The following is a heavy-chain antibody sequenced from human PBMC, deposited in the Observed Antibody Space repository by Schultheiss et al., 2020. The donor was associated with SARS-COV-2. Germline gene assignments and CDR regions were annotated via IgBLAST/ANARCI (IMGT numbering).Heavy chain of an antibody. CDR1: GYTFTSYY. Sequence: ASVKVSCKASGYTFTSYYMHWVRQAPGQGLEWMGWINPNSGGTNYAQKFQGRVTMTRDTSISTAYMELSRLRSEDTAVYYCARASYSSSHPDYYYMDVWGKGTTVTVSS. V-gene: IGHV1-2*02. CDR3: ARASYSSSHPDYYYMDV. CDR2: INPNSGGT. D-gene: IGHD6-6*01. J-gene: IGHJ6*03.